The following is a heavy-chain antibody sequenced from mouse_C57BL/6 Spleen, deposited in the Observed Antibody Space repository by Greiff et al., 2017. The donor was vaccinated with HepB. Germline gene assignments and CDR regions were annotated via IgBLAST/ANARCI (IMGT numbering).Heavy chain of an antibody. CDR1: GYTFTDYY. CDR3: ARLFNDGYYFDY. D-gene: IGHD2-3*01. V-gene: IGHV1-19*01. CDR2: INPYNGGT. Sequence: EVQRVESGPVLVKPGASVKMSCKASGYTFTDYYMNWVKQSHGKSLEWIGVINPYNGGTSYNQKFKGKATLTVDKSSSTAYMELNSLTSEDSAVYYCARLFNDGYYFDYWGQGTTLTVSS. J-gene: IGHJ2*01.